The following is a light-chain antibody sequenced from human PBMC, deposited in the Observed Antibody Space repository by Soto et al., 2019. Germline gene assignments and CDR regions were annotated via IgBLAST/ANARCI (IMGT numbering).Light chain of an antibody. CDR1: QGISSY. Sequence: DIQLTQSPSFLSASVGDRVTITCRASQGISSYLAWYQQKPGKAPKLLIYAASTLQSGVPSRFSGSGSGTEFTLTISSRQPEDVATYYCQQLNSYPLTFGGGTKVEI. V-gene: IGKV1-9*01. CDR2: AAS. J-gene: IGKJ4*01. CDR3: QQLNSYPLT.